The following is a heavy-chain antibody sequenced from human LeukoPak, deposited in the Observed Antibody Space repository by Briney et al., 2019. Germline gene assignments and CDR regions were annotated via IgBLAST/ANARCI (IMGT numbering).Heavy chain of an antibody. CDR1: GFTFSSYA. CDR2: ISYDGSNK. Sequence: GRSLRLSCAASGFTFSSYAMHWVRQAPGKGLEWVAVISYDGSNKYYADSVKGRFTISRDNSKNTLYLQMNSLRAEDTAVYYCARDREVLRSYGLGYYYYGMDVWGQGTTVTVSS. J-gene: IGHJ6*02. V-gene: IGHV3-30-3*01. CDR3: ARDREVLRSYGLGYYYYGMDV. D-gene: IGHD3-3*01.